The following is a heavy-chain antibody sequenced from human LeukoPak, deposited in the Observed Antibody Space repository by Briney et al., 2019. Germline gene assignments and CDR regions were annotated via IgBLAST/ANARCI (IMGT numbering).Heavy chain of an antibody. CDR2: ISSSGSTI. CDR3: ARGSTYYYDSSLAL. D-gene: IGHD3-22*01. V-gene: IGHV3-11*01. J-gene: IGHJ4*02. CDR1: GFTFSDYY. Sequence: GGSLRLSCAASGFTFSDYYMSWIRQAPGKGLEWVSYISSSGSTIYYADTVKGRFTISRDNAKNSLYLQMNSLRAEDTVVYYCARGSTYYYDSSLALWGQGTLVTVSS.